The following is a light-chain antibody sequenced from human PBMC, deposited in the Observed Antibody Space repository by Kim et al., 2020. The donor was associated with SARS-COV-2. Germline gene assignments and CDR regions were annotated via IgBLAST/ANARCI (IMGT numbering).Light chain of an antibody. CDR3: ATWDTSLSVVL. V-gene: IGLV1-51*01. CDR2: DSG. Sequence: KFHISCTGSSSTIGNQQVTWYQQLPGTAPKHLIYDSGKRPSGIPDRFSGSRSGTSATLGITGLRTGDEADYYCATWDTSLSVVLFGGGTELTVL. CDR1: SSTIGNQQ. J-gene: IGLJ2*01.